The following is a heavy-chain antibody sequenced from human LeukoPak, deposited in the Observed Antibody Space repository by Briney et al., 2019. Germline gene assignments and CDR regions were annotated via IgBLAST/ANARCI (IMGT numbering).Heavy chain of an antibody. CDR1: GFTFSNYW. CDR2: IHTSGDT. J-gene: IGHJ5*02. CDR3: IVFGDSNH. V-gene: IGHV3-53*01. Sequence: GGSLRLTCVASGFTFSNYWMRWVRQAPGKGLEWVSAIHTSGDTCYADSVKGRFTISRDTSKNTLYLQINSLRVEDTAVYYCIVFGDSNHWGQGTLVTVSS. D-gene: IGHD4-17*01.